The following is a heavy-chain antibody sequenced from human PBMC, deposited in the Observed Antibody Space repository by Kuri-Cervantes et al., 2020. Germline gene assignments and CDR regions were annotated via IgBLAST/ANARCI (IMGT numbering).Heavy chain of an antibody. J-gene: IGHJ4*02. Sequence: GGSLRLSCAASGFAFSSYSMNWVRQAPGKGLEWVSSISSSSSYIYYADSVKGRFTISRDNAKNSLYLQMNSLRAEDTAVYYCARLSTAVTGIWGQGTLVTVSS. CDR2: ISSSSSYI. V-gene: IGHV3-21*01. D-gene: IGHD2-21*02. CDR1: GFAFSSYS. CDR3: ARLSTAVTGI.